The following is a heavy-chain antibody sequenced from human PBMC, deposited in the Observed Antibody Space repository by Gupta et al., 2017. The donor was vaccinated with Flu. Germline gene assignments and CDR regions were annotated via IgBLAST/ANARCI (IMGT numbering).Heavy chain of an antibody. CDR3: AMKSGSSYNVDAFDI. J-gene: IGHJ3*02. D-gene: IGHD3-10*01. Sequence: EVQLLESGGGLVQPGGSLRLSCAASGFTFRSQAMSWVRQAPGKGLEWVSAISGDGRTPYYADSVKGRFAISRDNSRSTLFLQMNSLRAEDTAVYYCAMKSGSSYNVDAFDIWGQGTMVTVSS. CDR1: GFTFRSQA. CDR2: ISGDGRTP. V-gene: IGHV3-23*01.